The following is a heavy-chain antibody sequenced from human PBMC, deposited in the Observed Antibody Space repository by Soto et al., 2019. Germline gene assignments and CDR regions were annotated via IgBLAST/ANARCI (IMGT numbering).Heavy chain of an antibody. CDR2: IIPMFGIT. CDR1: GGTFNRYS. Sequence: QVHLVQAGAEMKKPGSSVKVSCRASGGTFNRYSISWVRQAPGQGLEWMGRIIPMFGITNYAQKFQGRVMITADKSANTAYMEVSGLRSEDTAMYYCATFYEGDCTTTTCYGDFDYWGQGTLVTVSS. J-gene: IGHJ4*02. CDR3: ATFYEGDCTTTTCYGDFDY. D-gene: IGHD2-2*01. V-gene: IGHV1-69*02.